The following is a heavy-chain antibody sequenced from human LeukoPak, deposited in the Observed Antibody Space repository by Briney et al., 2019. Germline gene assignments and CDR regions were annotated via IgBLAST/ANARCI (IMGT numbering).Heavy chain of an antibody. J-gene: IGHJ4*02. CDR2: ISGSGGST. Sequence: PGGSLRLSCAASGFTFSSYAMSWVRQAPGKGLEWVSAISGSGGSTYCADSVKGRFTISRDNSKNTLYLQMNSLRAEDTAVYYCAKLGSSSWYKPLDYWGQGTLVTVSS. CDR1: GFTFSSYA. CDR3: AKLGSSSWYKPLDY. V-gene: IGHV3-23*01. D-gene: IGHD6-13*01.